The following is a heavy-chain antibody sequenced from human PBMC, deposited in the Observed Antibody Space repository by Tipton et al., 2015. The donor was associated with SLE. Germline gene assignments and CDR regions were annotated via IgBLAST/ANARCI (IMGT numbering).Heavy chain of an antibody. J-gene: IGHJ5*02. CDR1: DGSISDYY. CDR2: IYASGST. Sequence: TLSLTCTVSDGSISDYYWTWIRQPAGEGLEWIGRIYASGSTNYNPSLRSRVTISLDTSKNQFSLKLDSVTAADTAVYYCARGEGYYGSGSYQGWFDPWGQGTLVTVSS. CDR3: ARGEGYYGSGSYQGWFDP. V-gene: IGHV4-4*07. D-gene: IGHD3-10*01.